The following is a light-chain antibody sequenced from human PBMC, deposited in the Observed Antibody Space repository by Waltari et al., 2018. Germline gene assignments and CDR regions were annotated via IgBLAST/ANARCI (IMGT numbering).Light chain of an antibody. CDR1: QSVLGS. J-gene: IGKJ2*01. CDR3: HQSKTLPHT. V-gene: IGKV6-21*01. Sequence: EVVLTQSPDFQSVTPKEQVTITCRASQSVLGSLHWYQQKPGQSPKLLIKYASLPLSGVPSRFVGRASETDFTLTINGLESEDAATYYCHQSKTLPHTFVPGTKLAIE. CDR2: YAS.